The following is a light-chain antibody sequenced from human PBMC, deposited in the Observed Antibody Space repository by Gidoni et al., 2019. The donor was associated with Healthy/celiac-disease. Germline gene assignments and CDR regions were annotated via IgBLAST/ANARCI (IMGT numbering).Light chain of an antibody. CDR1: SSDVGGYNS. CDR2: EVS. V-gene: IGLV2-14*01. CDR3: RSYTSSSSRV. Sequence: QAAMTQPASVSGSPGPAITITCTRTSSDVGGYNSVSRYQQHPGKAPKLMISEVSNRPTRVSNRFSGSKSGNTASLTISGLQAEDESDYACRSYTSSSSRVFGGGTKLTVL. J-gene: IGLJ3*02.